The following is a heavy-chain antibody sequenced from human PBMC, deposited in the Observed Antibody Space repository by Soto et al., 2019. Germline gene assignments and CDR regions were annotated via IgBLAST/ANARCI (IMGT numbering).Heavy chain of an antibody. CDR2: ISYDGSNK. D-gene: IGHD6-19*01. CDR1: GFTFSSYA. Sequence: QVQLVESGGGVVQPGRSLRLSCAASGFTFSSYAMDWVRQAPGKGVEWVAVISYDGSNKYYADSVKGRFTISRDNSKNTMYLQMNSLRADDTTVYYCARDSRPQWLPSTHFDYWGQGTLVTVSS. J-gene: IGHJ4*02. CDR3: ARDSRPQWLPSTHFDY. V-gene: IGHV3-30-3*01.